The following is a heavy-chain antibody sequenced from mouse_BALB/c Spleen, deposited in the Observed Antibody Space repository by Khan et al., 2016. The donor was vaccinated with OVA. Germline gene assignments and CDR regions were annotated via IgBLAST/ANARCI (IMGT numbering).Heavy chain of an antibody. CDR1: GYSITSGYG. D-gene: IGHD1-2*01. J-gene: IGHJ2*01. CDR2: ISYSGST. V-gene: IGHV3-2*02. CDR3: ARTARIKY. Sequence: EVQLQESGPGLVKPSQSLSLTCTVTGYSITSGYGWNWIRQFPGNKLEWMGYISYSGSTNYNPSLTSRISITRDTSKNQLFLQLNSVTTADTATYYCARTARIKYWGQGTTLTVSS.